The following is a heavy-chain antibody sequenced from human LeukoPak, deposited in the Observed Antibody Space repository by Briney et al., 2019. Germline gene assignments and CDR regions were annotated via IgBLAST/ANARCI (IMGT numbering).Heavy chain of an antibody. Sequence: TGGSLRLSCAASGFTFGSFWMSWVRQAPGRGLQWVASLKGDGSHIYYVDSVKGRFTISRDNARNSLYLQMNSLRAEDTAVYYCARLFGGVTTFDYWGQGALVTVSS. D-gene: IGHD2-8*02. V-gene: IGHV3-7*01. J-gene: IGHJ4*02. CDR3: ARLFGGVTTFDY. CDR2: LKGDGSHI. CDR1: GFTFGSFW.